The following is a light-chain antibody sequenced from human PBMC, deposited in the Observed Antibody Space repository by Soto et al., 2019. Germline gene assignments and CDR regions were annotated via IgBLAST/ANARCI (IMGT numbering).Light chain of an antibody. CDR3: SSYTSSSTVG. CDR2: DVS. Sequence: QSALTQPASVSGSPGQSITISCTGSSSDVGGYNYVSWYQHHPGKAPKLMIYDVSNRPSGVSSRFSGSKSGNTASLTISGLQEEEEDDYYCSSYTSSSTVGVGGGTKLTVL. J-gene: IGLJ2*01. CDR1: SSDVGGYNY. V-gene: IGLV2-14*01.